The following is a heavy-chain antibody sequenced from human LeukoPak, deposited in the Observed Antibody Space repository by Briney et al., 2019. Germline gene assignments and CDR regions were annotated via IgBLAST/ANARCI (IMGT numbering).Heavy chain of an antibody. D-gene: IGHD2-8*01. J-gene: IGHJ6*03. Sequence: PGGSLTLSCEASGFNFNIYWMSWVRQAPGKGLEWVANIKQDGSEKYYVDSVKGRFTISRDNAKNSLYLQMNSLRAEDTAVYYCARLMRDYYYMDVWGKGTTVTVSS. CDR3: ARLMRDYYYMDV. CDR2: IKQDGSEK. V-gene: IGHV3-7*01. CDR1: GFNFNIYW.